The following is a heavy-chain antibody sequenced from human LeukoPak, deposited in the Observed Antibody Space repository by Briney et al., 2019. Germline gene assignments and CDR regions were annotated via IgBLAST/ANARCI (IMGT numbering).Heavy chain of an antibody. CDR3: ARGEGDSSSWPLNY. J-gene: IGHJ4*02. Sequence: ASVKVSCKASGYTFTGYYMHWVRQAPGQGLEWMGWINPNSGGTKYAQQFQGRVTMTRDTSISTAYMELTRLTSDDTAVYYCARGEGDSSSWPLNYWGQGTLVPVSS. CDR1: GYTFTGYY. CDR2: INPNSGGT. D-gene: IGHD6-13*01. V-gene: IGHV1-2*02.